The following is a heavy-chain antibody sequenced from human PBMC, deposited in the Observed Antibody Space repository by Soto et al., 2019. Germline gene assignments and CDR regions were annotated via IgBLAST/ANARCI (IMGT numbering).Heavy chain of an antibody. CDR1: GGSISSRSYY. V-gene: IGHV4-39*01. Sequence: QLQLQESGPGLVKPSETLSLTCTVSGGSISSRSYYWGWIRQTPGKGLEWIGSTYYSGSTYNKPTLKSRVTRSGDTSRNQFSLKLSSVTAADTAMYYCARAGDLLLYYETYNWFDPWGQGTLVTVSS. J-gene: IGHJ5*02. CDR3: ARAGDLLLYYETYNWFDP. CDR2: TYYSGST. D-gene: IGHD3-22*01.